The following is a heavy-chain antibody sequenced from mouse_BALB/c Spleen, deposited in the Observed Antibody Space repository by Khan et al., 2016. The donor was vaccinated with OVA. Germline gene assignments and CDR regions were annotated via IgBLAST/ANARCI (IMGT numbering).Heavy chain of an antibody. J-gene: IGHJ4*01. Sequence: QIQLVQSGPELKKPGETVKISCKASGYTFTNYGMNWVKQAPGKGLKWMGWINTYTGEPTYADDFKGRFAFSLETSANTAYLQINNLKNEDTATYFCARPPYFSYVMGYWGQGTPVTVSS. CDR2: INTYTGEP. CDR3: ARPPYFSYVMGY. CDR1: GYTFTNYG. D-gene: IGHD2-10*01. V-gene: IGHV9-3-1*01.